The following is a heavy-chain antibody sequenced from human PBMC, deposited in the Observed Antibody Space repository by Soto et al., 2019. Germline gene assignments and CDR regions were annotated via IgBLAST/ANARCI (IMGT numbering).Heavy chain of an antibody. D-gene: IGHD1-26*01. CDR3: ASSRRGDTLPSYSGSYYYYYYCMDV. CDR1: GGTFSSYA. V-gene: IGHV1-69*10. Sequence: ASVKVSCKASGGTFSSYAISWVRQAPGQGLEWMGGIIPILGIANYAKKFQGRVTITADKSTSTAYMELSSLRSEDSAVYYYASSRRGDTLPSYSGSYYYYYYCMDVWGQGTTVTVSS. CDR2: IIPILGIA. J-gene: IGHJ6*02.